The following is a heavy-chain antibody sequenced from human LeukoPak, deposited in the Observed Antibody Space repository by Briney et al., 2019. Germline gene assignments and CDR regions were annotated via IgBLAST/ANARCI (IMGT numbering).Heavy chain of an antibody. V-gene: IGHV4-39*07. CDR2: ICYSGYT. Sequence: SETLSLTCTVSGGSISSSTYCWGWIRQPPGKGLEWIGSICYSGYTYYNPSLKSRVTISVDTSKNQFSLKLTSVTAADTAVYYCARVPARRVVTTPTYFDFWGQGTLVTVSS. CDR3: ARVPARRVVTTPTYFDF. J-gene: IGHJ4*02. D-gene: IGHD2-21*02. CDR1: GGSISSSTYC.